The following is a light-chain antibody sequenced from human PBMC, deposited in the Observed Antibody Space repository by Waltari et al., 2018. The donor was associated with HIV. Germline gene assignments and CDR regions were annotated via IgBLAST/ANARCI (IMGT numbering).Light chain of an antibody. CDR3: QQYSTSSPWT. J-gene: IGKJ1*01. V-gene: IGKV1-5*03. Sequence: DIQMTQSPSTLSTSLGDTITITCRASQNINTWLAWYQQKPGRAPTLLIYKASSLEKGVPSRFSGSGSGTEFTLTIRGLQPDDFATYYCQQYSTSSPWTFGQGTKVDI. CDR2: KAS. CDR1: QNINTW.